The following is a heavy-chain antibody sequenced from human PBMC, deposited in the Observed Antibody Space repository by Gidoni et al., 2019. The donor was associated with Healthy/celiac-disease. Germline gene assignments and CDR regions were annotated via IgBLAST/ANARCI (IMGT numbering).Heavy chain of an antibody. CDR1: GFTFSSYW. D-gene: IGHD3-16*01. Sequence: EVQLVESGGGLVQPGGSLRLSCAASGFTFSSYWMHWVRQAPGKGLVRVSRINSDGSSTSYADSVKGRFTISRDNAKNTLYLKMNSLRAEDTAVYYCARGEGDGFDPWGQGTLVTVSS. CDR2: INSDGSST. CDR3: ARGEGDGFDP. J-gene: IGHJ5*02. V-gene: IGHV3-74*01.